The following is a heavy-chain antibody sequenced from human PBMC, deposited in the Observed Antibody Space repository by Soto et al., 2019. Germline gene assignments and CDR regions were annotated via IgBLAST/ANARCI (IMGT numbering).Heavy chain of an antibody. V-gene: IGHV4-4*02. D-gene: IGHD2-21*02. Sequence: NPSETLSLTCAVSGGSISSSNWWSWVRQPPGKGLEWIGEIYHSGSTNYNPSLKSRVTISVDKSKNQFSLKLSSVTAADTAVYYCARSRIVVLTAILSSYYYYGMDVWGQGTTVTVSS. CDR2: IYHSGST. CDR1: GGSISSSNW. J-gene: IGHJ6*02. CDR3: ARSRIVVLTAILSSYYYYGMDV.